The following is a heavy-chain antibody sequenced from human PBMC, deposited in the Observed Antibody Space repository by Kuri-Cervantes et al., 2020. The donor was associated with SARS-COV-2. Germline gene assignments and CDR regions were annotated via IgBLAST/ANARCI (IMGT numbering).Heavy chain of an antibody. V-gene: IGHV3-23*01. CDR3: AKAAGADYYDSSGYYKP. Sequence: GESLKISCAASGFTFSSYAMSWVRQAPGKGLEWVSAISGSGGSTYYADPVKGRFAISRDNSKNTLYLQMNSLRAEDTAVYYCAKAAGADYYDSSGYYKPWGEGTLVTVSS. CDR1: GFTFSSYA. CDR2: ISGSGGST. J-gene: IGHJ5*02. D-gene: IGHD3-22*01.